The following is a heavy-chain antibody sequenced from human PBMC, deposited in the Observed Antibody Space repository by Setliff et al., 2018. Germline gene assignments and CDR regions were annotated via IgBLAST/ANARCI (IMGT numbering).Heavy chain of an antibody. V-gene: IGHV3-23*01. D-gene: IGHD5-18*01. CDR1: GFSFSSYA. CDR3: ARDQGSYGYRAFDF. J-gene: IGHJ4*02. Sequence: LRLSCEASGFSFSSYAMNWVRQAPGKGLEWVSGIRSNGGATHYAQSVKGRFTISRDNSRNTLYLELDSLRAEDTAIYYCARDQGSYGYRAFDFWGQGTLVTVSS. CDR2: IRSNGGAT.